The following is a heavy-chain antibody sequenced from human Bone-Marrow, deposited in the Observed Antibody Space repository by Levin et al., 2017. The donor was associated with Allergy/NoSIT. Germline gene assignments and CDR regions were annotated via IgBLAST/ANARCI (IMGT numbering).Heavy chain of an antibody. V-gene: IGHV3-7*01. D-gene: IGHD7-27*01. CDR2: LKQDGSEK. Sequence: PGGSLRLSCAASGFTFSRHWMSWVRQAPGKGLEWVASLKQDGSEKHHVDSVMGRFTISRDNAKNSLYLQMSSLRVEDTAVYYCARVMGTSTIYDYWGQGTLVTVSS. J-gene: IGHJ4*02. CDR3: ARVMGTSTIYDY. CDR1: GFTFSRHW.